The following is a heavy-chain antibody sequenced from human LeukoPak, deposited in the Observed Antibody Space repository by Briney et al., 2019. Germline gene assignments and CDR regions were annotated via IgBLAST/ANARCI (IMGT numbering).Heavy chain of an antibody. J-gene: IGHJ4*02. CDR2: INPSGGNT. D-gene: IGHD3-9*01. V-gene: IGHV1-46*01. Sequence: GASVKVSCKASGYTFPSYYMHWVRQAPGQGLEWMGVINPSGGNTNSAQRFQGRVTMTRDTSTRTVYMELSSLRSEDTAVYYCARVSGDILTGYHIGYWGQGTLVTVSS. CDR1: GYTFPSYY. CDR3: ARVSGDILTGYHIGY.